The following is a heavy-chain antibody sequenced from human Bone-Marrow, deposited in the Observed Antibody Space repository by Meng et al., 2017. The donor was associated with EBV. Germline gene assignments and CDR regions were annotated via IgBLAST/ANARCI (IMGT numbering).Heavy chain of an antibody. V-gene: IGHV2-5*02. Sequence: ITLKESGPTVINPPQTLTLTCTFSGFSLSTSGMGVAWIRQPPGKALEWLALIYWDDETRYSPALKNRLTVTKDSSKNQVVFRMANLDPADTATYYCAHRRSDSGWFGYWGQGTLVTVSS. CDR2: IYWDDET. CDR3: AHRRSDSGWFGY. J-gene: IGHJ4*02. CDR1: GFSLSTSGMG. D-gene: IGHD6-19*01.